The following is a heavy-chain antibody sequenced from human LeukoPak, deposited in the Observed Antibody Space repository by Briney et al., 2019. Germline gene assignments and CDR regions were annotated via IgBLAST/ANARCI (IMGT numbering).Heavy chain of an antibody. J-gene: IGHJ6*03. CDR2: MNPNSGNT. V-gene: IGHV1-8*03. D-gene: IGHD3-3*01. CDR3: ARVVDYDFWSGYFPNPYYYYYMDV. Sequence: ASVKVSCKASGYTFTSYDINWVRQATGQGLEWMGWMNPNSGNTGYAQKFQGRVTITRNTSISTAYMELSGLRSEDTAVYYCARVVDYDFWSGYFPNPYYYYYMDVWGKGTTVTVSS. CDR1: GYTFTSYD.